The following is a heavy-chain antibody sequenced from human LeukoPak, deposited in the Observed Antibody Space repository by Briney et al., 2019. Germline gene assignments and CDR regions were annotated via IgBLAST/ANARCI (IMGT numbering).Heavy chain of an antibody. CDR3: ARLAVVAATHLDY. Sequence: SETLSLTCAVYGGSFSGYYWSLIRQPAGKGLEWIGEINHSGSTNYNPSLKSRVTISVDTSKNQFSLKLSSVTAADTAVYYCARLAVVAATHLDYWGQGTLVTVSS. J-gene: IGHJ4*02. CDR1: GGSFSGYY. V-gene: IGHV4-34*01. D-gene: IGHD2-15*01. CDR2: INHSGST.